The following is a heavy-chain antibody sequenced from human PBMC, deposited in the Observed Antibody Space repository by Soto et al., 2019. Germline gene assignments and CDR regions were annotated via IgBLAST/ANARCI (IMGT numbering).Heavy chain of an antibody. CDR2: INAGNGNT. J-gene: IGHJ1*01. D-gene: IGHD2-21*02. CDR3: ATLRPVVVTATRHAEYFQH. Sequence: ASVKVSCKASGYTFTSYAMHWVRQAPGQRLEWMGWINAGNGNTIYAQKFQGRVTMTEDTSTDTAYMELSSLRSEDTAVYYCATLRPVVVTATRHAEYFQHWGQGTLVTVSS. V-gene: IGHV1-3*01. CDR1: GYTFTSYA.